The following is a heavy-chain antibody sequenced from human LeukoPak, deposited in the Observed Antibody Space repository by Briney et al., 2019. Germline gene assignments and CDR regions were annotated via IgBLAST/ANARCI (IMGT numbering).Heavy chain of an antibody. CDR1: GYIFTSYY. J-gene: IGHJ4*02. Sequence: ASVKVSCKASGYIFTSYYIHWVRQAPGQGLEWMGIIKPCGGTTNYAQKFQGRVTMTRDTSTSTVYMELSSLRSDDTAVYYCARFAVHRRIAVAGQFGLDYWGEGTLVTVSS. D-gene: IGHD6-19*01. V-gene: IGHV1-46*01. CDR3: ARFAVHRRIAVAGQFGLDY. CDR2: IKPCGGTT.